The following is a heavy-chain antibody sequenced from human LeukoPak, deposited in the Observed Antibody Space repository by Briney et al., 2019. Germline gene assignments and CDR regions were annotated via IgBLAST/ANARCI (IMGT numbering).Heavy chain of an antibody. V-gene: IGHV4-34*01. CDR3: ARRPYSSSSDY. D-gene: IGHD6-13*01. Sequence: SETLSLTCAVYGGSFSGYYWSWLRQPPGKGLEWIGEINHSGSTNYNPSLKSRVTISVDTSKNQFSLKLSSVTAADTAVYYCARRPYSSSSDYWGQGNLVTVSS. CDR1: GGSFSGYY. CDR2: INHSGST. J-gene: IGHJ4*02.